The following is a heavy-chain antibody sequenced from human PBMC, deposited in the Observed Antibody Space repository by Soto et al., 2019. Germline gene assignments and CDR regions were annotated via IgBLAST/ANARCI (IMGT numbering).Heavy chain of an antibody. CDR2: IYFRGTT. Sequence: SETLSLTCTVSGGSISSYYWSWIRQPPGKGLEWIGYIYFRGTTNYNPSLKSRVTMSADTSKNQFSLKLNSVTAADTAVYYCGRGYSEYYDSSAYYYFDYWGQGALVTVSS. CDR1: GGSISSYY. CDR3: GRGYSEYYDSSAYYYFDY. V-gene: IGHV4-59*01. J-gene: IGHJ4*02. D-gene: IGHD3-22*01.